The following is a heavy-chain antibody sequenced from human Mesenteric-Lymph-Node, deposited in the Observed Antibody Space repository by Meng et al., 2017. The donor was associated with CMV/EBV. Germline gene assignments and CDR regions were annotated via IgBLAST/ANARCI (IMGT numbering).Heavy chain of an antibody. Sequence: AASGFTFSTYWMHWVRHAPGKGLVWVSRINSDGSSTTYADSVKGRFTISTDNAKNTLYLQMNSLRAEDTAVYYCARAYWSSSPHFDSWGQGTLVTVSS. V-gene: IGHV3-74*01. J-gene: IGHJ4*02. D-gene: IGHD6-6*01. CDR3: ARAYWSSSPHFDS. CDR1: GFTFSTYW. CDR2: INSDGSST.